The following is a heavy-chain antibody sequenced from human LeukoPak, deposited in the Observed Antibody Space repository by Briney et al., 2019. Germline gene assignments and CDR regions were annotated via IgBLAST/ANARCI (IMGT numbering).Heavy chain of an antibody. CDR3: ARVWYQLTNWFDP. CDR2: INPNSGGT. Sequence: ASVKVSCKASGYTLTGYYMHWVRQAPGQGLEWMGWINPNSGGTNYAQKFQGRVTMTRDTSISTAYMELSRLRSDDTAVYYCARVWYQLTNWFDPWGQGTLVTVSS. CDR1: GYTLTGYY. J-gene: IGHJ5*02. D-gene: IGHD2-2*01. V-gene: IGHV1-2*02.